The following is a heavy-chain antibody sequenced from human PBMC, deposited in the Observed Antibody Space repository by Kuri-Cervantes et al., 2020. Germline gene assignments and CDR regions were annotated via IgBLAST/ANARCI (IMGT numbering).Heavy chain of an antibody. CDR3: ARLLSPIVVVPAVPFDY. J-gene: IGHJ4*02. Sequence: GESLKISCAASGFTFSSYAMHWVRQAPGKGLEWVAVISYDGSNKYYADSVKGRFTISRDNSKNTLYLQMNSLRAEDTAVYYCARLLSPIVVVPAVPFDYWGQGTLVTVSS. CDR2: ISYDGSNK. V-gene: IGHV3-30-3*01. D-gene: IGHD2-2*01. CDR1: GFTFSSYA.